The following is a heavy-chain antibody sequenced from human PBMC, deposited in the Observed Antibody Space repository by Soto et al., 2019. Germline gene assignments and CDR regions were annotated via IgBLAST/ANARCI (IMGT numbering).Heavy chain of an antibody. Sequence: QVQLVESGGGVVQPGTSLRLACAASGFTFSSYGMHWVRQAPGKGLEWVAVISYDESNKDYADSVKGRFTISRDNSKNPLYLQMNSLGTDDAALYYCARDWGGDTTVAFQGYYGVDVWGQGTTVTVSS. D-gene: IGHD3-16*01. J-gene: IGHJ6*02. CDR2: ISYDESNK. CDR3: ARDWGGDTTVAFQGYYGVDV. V-gene: IGHV3-30*03. CDR1: GFTFSSYG.